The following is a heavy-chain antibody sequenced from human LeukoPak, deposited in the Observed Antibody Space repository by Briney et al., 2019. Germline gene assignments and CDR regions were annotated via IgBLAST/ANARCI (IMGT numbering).Heavy chain of an antibody. J-gene: IGHJ4*02. D-gene: IGHD3-10*01. Sequence: ASARVSCKASGYTFTSYDISWVRQAPGQGLEWMGWIRAYNGDTTYTQNLQGRVTMTTDTSTSTAYMELRSLRADDTAVYYCAKDLGVRGVSGLDYWGQGTLVTVSS. V-gene: IGHV1-18*01. CDR2: IRAYNGDT. CDR3: AKDLGVRGVSGLDY. CDR1: GYTFTSYD.